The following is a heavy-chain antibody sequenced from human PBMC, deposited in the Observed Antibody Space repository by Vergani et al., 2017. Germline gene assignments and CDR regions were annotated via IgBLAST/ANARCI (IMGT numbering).Heavy chain of an antibody. CDR2: TWYDGNNK. CDR3: ARDLRLLYNRFDP. D-gene: IGHD1-14*01. V-gene: IGHV3-33*01. J-gene: IGHJ5*02. Sequence: QVQLVESGGGVVQPGRSLRLSCAASGFTFNQYSMHWVRQAPGKGLEWVAVTWYDGNNKKYADSVKGRFTISRDNSKSTMYLQMNSLRDEDTGLYYCARDLRLLYNRFDPWGQGTLVTVSS. CDR1: GFTFNQYS.